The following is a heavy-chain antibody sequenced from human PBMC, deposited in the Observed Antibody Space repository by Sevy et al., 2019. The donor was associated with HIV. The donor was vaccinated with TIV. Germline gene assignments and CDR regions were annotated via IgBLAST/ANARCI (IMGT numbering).Heavy chain of an antibody. J-gene: IGHJ4*02. CDR3: ATTKDYYDSSGYPFDH. Sequence: ASVKVSCKVSRYTLTALSMHWVRQAPGKGLEWMGTFDPEDGETRFAQKFQGRVTMTEDTSTDTAYMELSSLRSEDTAVYFCATTKDYYDSSGYPFDHWCQGALVTVSS. CDR1: RYTLTALS. D-gene: IGHD3-22*01. V-gene: IGHV1-24*01. CDR2: FDPEDGET.